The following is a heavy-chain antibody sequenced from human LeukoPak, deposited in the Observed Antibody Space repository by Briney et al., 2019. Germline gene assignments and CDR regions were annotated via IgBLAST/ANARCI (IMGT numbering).Heavy chain of an antibody. D-gene: IGHD6-13*01. CDR1: GFTFSSYS. J-gene: IGHJ4*02. V-gene: IGHV3-21*01. CDR3: ARGSSPTGDYFDY. Sequence: GGSLRLSCAASGFTFSSYSMNWVRQAPGKGLEWVSSISSSSSYIYYADSVKGRFTISRDNAKNSLYLQMSSLRAEDTAVYYCARGSSPTGDYFDYWGQGTLVTVSS. CDR2: ISSSSSYI.